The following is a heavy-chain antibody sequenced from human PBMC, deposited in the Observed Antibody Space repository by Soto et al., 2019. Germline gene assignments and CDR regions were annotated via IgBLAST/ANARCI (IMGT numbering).Heavy chain of an antibody. V-gene: IGHV3-48*02. CDR3: ARDPRSKLVMLGYFDY. D-gene: IGHD3-9*01. CDR2: IGSSSSTI. CDR1: GFTFSSYS. J-gene: IGHJ4*02. Sequence: PGGSLRLSCAASGFTFSSYSMNWVRQAPGKGLEWVSYIGSSSSTIYYADSVKGRFTISRDNAKNSLYLQMNSLRDEDTAVYYCARDPRSKLVMLGYFDYWGQGTLVTVSS.